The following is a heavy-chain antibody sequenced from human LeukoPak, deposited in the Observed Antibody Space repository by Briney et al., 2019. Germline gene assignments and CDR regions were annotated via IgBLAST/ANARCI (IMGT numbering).Heavy chain of an antibody. CDR3: ARDRVQYYDSSGYPRYYYYGMDV. CDR2: ISSSSSYI. CDR1: GFTFSSYS. V-gene: IGHV3-21*01. J-gene: IGHJ6*02. D-gene: IGHD3-22*01. Sequence: GGSLRLSCAASGFTFSSYSMNWVRQAPGKGLEWVSSISSSSSYIYYADSVKGRFTISRDNAKNSLYLQMNSLRAEDTAVYYCARDRVQYYDSSGYPRYYYYGMDVWGQGTTVTVSS.